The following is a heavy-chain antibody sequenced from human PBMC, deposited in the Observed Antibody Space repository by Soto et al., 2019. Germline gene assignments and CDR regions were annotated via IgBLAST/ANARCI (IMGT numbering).Heavy chain of an antibody. J-gene: IGHJ4*02. V-gene: IGHV1-3*05. D-gene: IGHD2-21*02. CDR3: ARSIVVVTAIDY. CDR1: GYTFTSYA. Sequence: QVQLVQSGAEEKKPGASVKVSCKASGYTFTSYAMHWVRQAPGQRLEWMGWINAGNGNTKYSQKFQGRVTITRDTSASTAYMELSSLRSEDTAVYYCARSIVVVTAIDYWGQGTLVPVSS. CDR2: INAGNGNT.